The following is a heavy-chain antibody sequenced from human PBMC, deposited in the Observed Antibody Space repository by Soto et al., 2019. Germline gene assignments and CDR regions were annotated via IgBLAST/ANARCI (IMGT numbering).Heavy chain of an antibody. CDR2: IYYSEST. Sequence: SETLSLTCTVSGGSISSGGYYWSWIRQNPGKGLEWIGYIYYSESTYYNPSLKSRVTISVDTSKNQFSLKLSSVTAANTAVYYCARDLSDTAMVTAGPYGMGVWSQGTTVTVAS. D-gene: IGHD5-18*01. J-gene: IGHJ6*02. CDR3: ARDLSDTAMVTAGPYGMGV. CDR1: GGSISSGGYY. V-gene: IGHV4-31*03.